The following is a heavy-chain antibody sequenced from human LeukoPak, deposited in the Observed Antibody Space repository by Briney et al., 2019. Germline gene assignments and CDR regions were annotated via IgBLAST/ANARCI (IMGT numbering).Heavy chain of an antibody. D-gene: IGHD3-22*01. CDR1: GYTFTSYY. V-gene: IGHV1-46*01. Sequence: GASVKVSCKASGYTFTSYYLHWVRQAPGQGLEWMGIINTSGGATQYAQKFQGRVTMTRDTSTSTVYMDLSSLRSEDTAVYYCARDRSTMTPDYWGQGTLVTVSS. CDR3: ARDRSTMTPDY. J-gene: IGHJ4*02. CDR2: INTSGGAT.